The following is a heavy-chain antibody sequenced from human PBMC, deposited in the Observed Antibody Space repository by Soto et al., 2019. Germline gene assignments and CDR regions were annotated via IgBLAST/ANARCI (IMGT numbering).Heavy chain of an antibody. D-gene: IGHD1-1*01. Sequence: QVHLVQSGAEVKKPGASVKVSCKCSGYTFTSYGITWVRQAPGQGLEWMGWISAHNGNTDYAQKLQGRVTVTRDTSTSPAYMGLRSLRSDYTAVYYCARGRYGDYWGQGARVTVSS. CDR2: ISAHNGNT. J-gene: IGHJ4*02. CDR1: GYTFTSYG. V-gene: IGHV1-18*01. CDR3: ARGRYGDY.